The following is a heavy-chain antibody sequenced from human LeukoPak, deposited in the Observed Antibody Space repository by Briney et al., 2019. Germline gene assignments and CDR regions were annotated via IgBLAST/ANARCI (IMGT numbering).Heavy chain of an antibody. V-gene: IGHV4-59*01. Sequence: SETLSLTCTVSGGSISSYYWGWIRRPPGKGLEWIGYIYYSGSTNYNPSLKSRVTISVDTSKNQFSLKLSSVTAADTAVYYCARAPLYTIAPYYYGLDVWGQGTTVTVSS. J-gene: IGHJ6*02. D-gene: IGHD2-2*02. CDR3: ARAPLYTIAPYYYGLDV. CDR1: GGSISSYY. CDR2: IYYSGST.